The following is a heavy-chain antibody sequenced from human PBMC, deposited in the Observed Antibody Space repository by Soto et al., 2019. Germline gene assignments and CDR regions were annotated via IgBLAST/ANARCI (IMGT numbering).Heavy chain of an antibody. D-gene: IGHD1-1*01. J-gene: IGHJ6*02. CDR2: IDASGNT. CDR1: VDSITTYY. V-gene: IGHV4-4*07. Sequence: SETLSLTCTVSVDSITTYYWNWIRQPAGKGLEWIGRIDASGNTNYNPSLNSRVTLSVETSKKQFSLKLTSVTAADTAVYYCARFSNNWFQTEGMDVWGQGTPLTFSS. CDR3: ARFSNNWFQTEGMDV.